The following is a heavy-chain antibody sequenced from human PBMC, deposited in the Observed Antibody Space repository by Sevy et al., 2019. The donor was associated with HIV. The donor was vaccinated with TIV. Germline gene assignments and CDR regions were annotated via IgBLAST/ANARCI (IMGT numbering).Heavy chain of an antibody. J-gene: IGHJ6*02. V-gene: IGHV4-39*02. CDR3: AREAGGYDYDYGMDV. CDR1: GGTIVSSGNY. Sequence: SETLSLTCSVSGGTIVSSGNYWGWLRQTPGKGLEWSGSSYYKGNTYYNPSLNRRLTISLDTSKNQFSLNLSSVTAAVTAIYCCAREAGGYDYDYGMDVWGQGTTVTVSS. CDR2: SYYKGNT. D-gene: IGHD5-12*01.